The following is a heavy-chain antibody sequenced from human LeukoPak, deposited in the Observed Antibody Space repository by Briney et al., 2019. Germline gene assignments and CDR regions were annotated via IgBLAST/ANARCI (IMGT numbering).Heavy chain of an antibody. D-gene: IGHD3-10*01. Sequence: GGSLRLSCAASGLSVSSNYMSWVRQAPGKGLEWVSVIYSGGSTYYADSVKGRFTISRHNSKNTLYLQMNSLRAEDTAVYYCASHDYFVSGSYMYWGQGTLVTVSS. J-gene: IGHJ4*02. CDR1: GLSVSSNY. CDR3: ASHDYFVSGSYMY. V-gene: IGHV3-53*04. CDR2: IYSGGST.